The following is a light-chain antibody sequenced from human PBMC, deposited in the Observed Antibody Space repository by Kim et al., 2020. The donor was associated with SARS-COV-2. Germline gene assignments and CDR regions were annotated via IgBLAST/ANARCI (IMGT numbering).Light chain of an antibody. J-gene: IGKJ1*01. CDR2: RAS. Sequence: EIVLTQSPGTLSLSPWERATLSCRASQSVSSTYLAWYQQKPGQAPRLLIFRASSRATGIPDRFSGSGSGTDFTLTISRLEPEDFAVYYCQQFGGTWTFGQGTKVDIK. V-gene: IGKV3-20*01. CDR1: QSVSSTY. CDR3: QQFGGTWT.